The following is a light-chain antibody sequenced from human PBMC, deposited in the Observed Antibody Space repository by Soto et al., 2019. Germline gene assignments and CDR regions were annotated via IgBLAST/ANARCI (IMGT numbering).Light chain of an antibody. CDR3: LQYGSSPRT. V-gene: IGKV3-20*01. Sequence: EIVLTQSPGTLSLSPGERATLSCRASQSVSNNYLTWYQQKPGQAPRLLIYGASSRATGIPDRVSGYGSGTDFTLTISRLEPEEFAVYYCLQYGSSPRTFGQGTKVEIK. CDR1: QSVSNNY. CDR2: GAS. J-gene: IGKJ1*01.